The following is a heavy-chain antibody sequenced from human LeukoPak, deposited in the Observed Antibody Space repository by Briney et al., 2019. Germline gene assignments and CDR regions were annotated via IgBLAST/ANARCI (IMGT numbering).Heavy chain of an antibody. CDR1: GFIFRNYG. CDR2: INTDGSST. Sequence: GRSLRLSCAASGFIFRNYGMHWVRQAPGKGLVWVSRINTDGSSTNYADSVKGRFTISRDNAKNSLYLQMNSLRSEDTAVYYCARDYYGSGSYYYNWFDPWGQGTLVTVSS. CDR3: ARDYYGSGSYYYNWFDP. D-gene: IGHD3-10*01. J-gene: IGHJ5*02. V-gene: IGHV3-74*01.